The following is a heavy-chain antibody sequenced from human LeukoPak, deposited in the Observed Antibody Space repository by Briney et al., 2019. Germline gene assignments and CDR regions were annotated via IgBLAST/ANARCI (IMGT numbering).Heavy chain of an antibody. CDR1: GYTFTGYY. CDR2: INPNSGGT. J-gene: IGHJ4*02. D-gene: IGHD3-9*01. CDR3: AGVLRYFDWLPLFDY. Sequence: ASVKVSCKASGYTFTGYYMHWVRQAPGQGLEWMGWINPNSGGTNYAQKFQGRVTMTRDTSISTAYMELSRLRSDDTAVYYCAGVLRYFDWLPLFDYWGQGTLVTVSS. V-gene: IGHV1-2*02.